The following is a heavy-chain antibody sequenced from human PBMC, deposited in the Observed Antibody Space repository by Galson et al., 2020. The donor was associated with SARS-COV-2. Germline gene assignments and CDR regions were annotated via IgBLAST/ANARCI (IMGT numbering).Heavy chain of an antibody. V-gene: IGHV3-15*01. D-gene: IGHD3-16*02. CDR3: TTTPIMITFGGIIVNWFDP. Sequence: LSLTCAASGFTFSDAWISWVRQAPGEGLEWVGRIKSKTDGGTTDYAAPVKGRFTISRDDSKNTLYLQMNSLKTEDTAVYYCTTTPIMITFGGIIVNWFDPWGQGTLVTVSS. CDR2: IKSKTDGGTT. J-gene: IGHJ5*02. CDR1: GFTFSDAW.